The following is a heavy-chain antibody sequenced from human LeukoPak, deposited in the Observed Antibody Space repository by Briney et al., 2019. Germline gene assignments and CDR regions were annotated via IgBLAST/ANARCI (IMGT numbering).Heavy chain of an antibody. Sequence: GGSLRLSCAASGFTVSSNYMSWVRQAPGKGLEWVSVIYSGGSTYYADSVKGRFTISRDNSKNTLYLQMNSLRAEDTAVYYCAREAGSYYGSGVDYWGQGTLVTVSS. CDR2: IYSGGST. D-gene: IGHD3-10*01. CDR1: GFTVSSNY. J-gene: IGHJ4*02. CDR3: AREAGSYYGSGVDY. V-gene: IGHV3-66*01.